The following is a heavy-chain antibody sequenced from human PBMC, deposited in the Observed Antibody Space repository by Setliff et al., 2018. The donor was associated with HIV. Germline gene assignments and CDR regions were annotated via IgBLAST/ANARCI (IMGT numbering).Heavy chain of an antibody. CDR1: GFSLSTSGMR. Sequence: ESGPTLVNPTQTLTLTCTFSGFSLSTSGMRVSWIRQPPGKALEWLAVVYWDDEKLYNPSFKPRLTITKAVLTMTNMDPMDTATYYCVYSRYFDVGAYWGPGILVTVSS. D-gene: IGHD3-9*01. J-gene: IGHJ4*02. V-gene: IGHV2-5*08. CDR2: VYWDDEK. CDR3: VYSRYFDVGAY.